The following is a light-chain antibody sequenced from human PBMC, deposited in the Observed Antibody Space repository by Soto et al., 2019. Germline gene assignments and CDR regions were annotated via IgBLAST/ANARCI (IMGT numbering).Light chain of an antibody. CDR3: QQYNNWPGP. J-gene: IGKJ1*01. CDR1: QSVRSN. Sequence: EIVMTQSPATLSVSPGERATLSCRANQSVRSNLAWYQQKPGQAPRLLIYGASTRATGIPARFSGSGSGTEFTLTISSLQSEDFAVYYCQQYNNWPGPFGQATNVDI. CDR2: GAS. V-gene: IGKV3-15*01.